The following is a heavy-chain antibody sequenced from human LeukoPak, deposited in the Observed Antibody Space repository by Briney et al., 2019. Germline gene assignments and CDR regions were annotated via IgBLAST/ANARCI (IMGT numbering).Heavy chain of an antibody. CDR1: VFTFSIYA. Sequence: GGSLRLSCAASVFTFSIYAMSWFRQAPGKGLGWVSAIGGRTDTTYYADSVKGRFTISRDNSKNTLFLQMNSLRAEDTAVYYCATEGGPPIERYWGQGTLVTVSS. V-gene: IGHV3-23*01. CDR2: IGGRTDTT. CDR3: ATEGGPPIERY. J-gene: IGHJ4*02. D-gene: IGHD2-15*01.